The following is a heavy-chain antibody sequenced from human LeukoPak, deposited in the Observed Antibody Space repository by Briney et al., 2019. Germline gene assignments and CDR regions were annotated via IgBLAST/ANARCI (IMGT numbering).Heavy chain of an antibody. V-gene: IGHV3-33*01. Sequence: GGSLRLSCAASGFTFSSYGMHWVRQAPGKGLEWVAVIWYDGSNKYHADSVKGRFTISRDNSKNTLYLQMNSLRAEDTAVYYCARPSGSYYSWYYFDYWGQGTLVTVSS. CDR3: ARPSGSYYSWYYFDY. CDR2: IWYDGSNK. CDR1: GFTFSSYG. D-gene: IGHD1-26*01. J-gene: IGHJ4*02.